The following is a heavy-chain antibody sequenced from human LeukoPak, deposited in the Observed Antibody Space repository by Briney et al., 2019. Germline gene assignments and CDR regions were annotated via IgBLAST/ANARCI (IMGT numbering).Heavy chain of an antibody. Sequence: SETLSLTCAVYGGSFSGYYWSWIRQPPGKGLEWIGEINHSGSTNYNPSLKSRVTISVDTSKNQFSLKLSSVTAADTAVYYCARGGMVYAIILRWFDPWGQGTLVIVSS. CDR3: ARGGMVYAIILRWFDP. D-gene: IGHD2-8*01. CDR2: INHSGST. V-gene: IGHV4-34*01. J-gene: IGHJ5*02. CDR1: GGSFSGYY.